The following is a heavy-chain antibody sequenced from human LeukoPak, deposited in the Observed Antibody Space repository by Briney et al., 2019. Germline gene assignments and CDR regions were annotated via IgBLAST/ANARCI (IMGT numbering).Heavy chain of an antibody. J-gene: IGHJ6*03. V-gene: IGHV4-34*01. CDR3: ASVVYYGSGSYYSHDYYYMDV. Sequence: SETLSLTCAVYGGSFSGYYWSWIRQPPGKGLEWIGEINHSGSTNYNPSLKSRVTISVDTSKNQFSLKLSSVTAADTAVYYCASVVYYGSGSYYSHDYYYMDVWGKGTTVTVSS. CDR2: INHSGST. D-gene: IGHD3-10*01. CDR1: GGSFSGYY.